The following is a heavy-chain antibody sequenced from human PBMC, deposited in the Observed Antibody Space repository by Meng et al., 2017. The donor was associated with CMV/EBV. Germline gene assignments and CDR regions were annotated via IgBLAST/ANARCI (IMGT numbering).Heavy chain of an antibody. J-gene: IGHJ4*02. CDR3: ARGQYDSSGYYYGPRRLLAGAALDY. Sequence: SETLSPTCTVSGGSASSGSYYWSWIRQPPGKGLEWIGEINHSGSTNYNPSLKSRVTISVDTSKNQFSLKLSSVTAADTAVYYCARGQYDSSGYYYGPRRLLAGAALDYWGQGTLVTVSS. D-gene: IGHD3-22*01. CDR2: INHSGST. CDR1: GGSASSGSYY. V-gene: IGHV4-39*07.